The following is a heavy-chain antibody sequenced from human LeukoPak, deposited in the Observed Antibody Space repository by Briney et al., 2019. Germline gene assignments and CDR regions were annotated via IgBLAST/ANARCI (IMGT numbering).Heavy chain of an antibody. V-gene: IGHV4-61*02. J-gene: IGHJ3*02. CDR2: IYTSGST. Sequence: SETLSLTCTVSGGSISSGSYYWSWIRQPAGKGLEWIGRIYTSGSTNYNPSLKSRVTISVDTSKNQFSLKLSSVTAADTAVYYCARGGGVFHTWEMHAFDIWGQGTMVTVSS. D-gene: IGHD3-3*01. CDR1: GGSISSGSYY. CDR3: ARGGGVFHTWEMHAFDI.